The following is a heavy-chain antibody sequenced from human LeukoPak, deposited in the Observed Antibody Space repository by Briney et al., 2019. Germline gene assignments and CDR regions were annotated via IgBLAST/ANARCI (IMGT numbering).Heavy chain of an antibody. V-gene: IGHV4-39*07. CDR3: ARLYGSGSYFTYYFDY. CDR1: GGSVSSGSYY. CDR2: INHSGST. J-gene: IGHJ4*02. Sequence: SETLSLTCTVSGGSVSSGSYYWSWIRQPPGKGLEWIGEINHSGSTNYNPSLKSRVTISVDTSKNQFSLKLSSVTAADTAVYYCARLYGSGSYFTYYFDYWGQGTLVTVSS. D-gene: IGHD3-10*01.